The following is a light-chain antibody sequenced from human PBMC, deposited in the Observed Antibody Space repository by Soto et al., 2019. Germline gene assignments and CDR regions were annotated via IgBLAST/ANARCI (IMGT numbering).Light chain of an antibody. CDR3: QQCSSWPPRVT. Sequence: EIVMTQSPATLSVSPGERATLSCRASQSVGSNLAWYQQKPGQAPRLLIYDASTRATGIPARFSGSGSGTEFTLTISSLQSEDFAFYCCQQCSSWPPRVTFGPGTKVDIK. CDR1: QSVGSN. CDR2: DAS. V-gene: IGKV3-15*01. J-gene: IGKJ3*01.